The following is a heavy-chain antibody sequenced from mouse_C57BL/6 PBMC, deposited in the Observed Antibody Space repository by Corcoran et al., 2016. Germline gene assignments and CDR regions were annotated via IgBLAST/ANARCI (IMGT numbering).Heavy chain of an antibody. Sequence: QIQLVQSGPELKKPGETVKISCKASGYTFTTYGMSWVKQAPGKGLKWMGWINTYSGVPTYADDFKGRFAFSLETSASTAYLQINNLKNEDTATYFCASGSLYYFDSWGQGTTLTVSS. D-gene: IGHD1-1*01. CDR3: ASGSLYYFDS. V-gene: IGHV9-3*01. CDR2: INTYSGVP. J-gene: IGHJ2*01. CDR1: GYTFTTYG.